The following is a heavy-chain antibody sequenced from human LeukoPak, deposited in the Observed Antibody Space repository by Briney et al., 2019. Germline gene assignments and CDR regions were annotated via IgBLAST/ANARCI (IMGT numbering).Heavy chain of an antibody. CDR1: GGSISSYY. Sequence: SETLSLTCTVSGGSISSYYWSWIRQPAGKGLEWIGRIYTSGSANYNPSLKSRVTMSVDTSKNQFSLKLSSVTAADTAVYYCARDVPYQLHGGWFDPWGQGTLVTVSS. J-gene: IGHJ5*02. CDR2: IYTSGSA. D-gene: IGHD2-2*01. CDR3: ARDVPYQLHGGWFDP. V-gene: IGHV4-4*07.